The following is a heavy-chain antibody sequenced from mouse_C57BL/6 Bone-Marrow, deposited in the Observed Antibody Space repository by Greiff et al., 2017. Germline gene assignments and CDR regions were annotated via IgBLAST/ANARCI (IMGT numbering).Heavy chain of an antibody. Sequence: EVHLVESEGGLVQPGSSMKLSCTASGFTFSDYYMAWVRQVPEKGLEWVANINYDGSSTYYLDSLKSRFIISRDNAKNILYLQMSSLKSEDTATYYCARDLLCGGYFDYWGQGTTLTVSS. CDR3: ARDLLCGGYFDY. D-gene: IGHD2-1*01. CDR2: INYDGSST. CDR1: GFTFSDYY. J-gene: IGHJ2*01. V-gene: IGHV5-16*01.